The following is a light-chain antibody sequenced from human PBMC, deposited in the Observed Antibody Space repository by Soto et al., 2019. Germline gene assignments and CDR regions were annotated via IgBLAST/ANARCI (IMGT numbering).Light chain of an antibody. Sequence: EIVVTQSPATLSVSPVERVKLYFMASQSLASALAWYQQKPGQAPRLLIYDASNRATGIPARFSGSGSGTDFTLTISSLQSEDFGVYYCHQYNNWPRTCGQGTKGDIK. V-gene: IGKV3D-15*01. CDR2: DAS. CDR1: QSLASA. CDR3: HQYNNWPRT. J-gene: IGKJ1*01.